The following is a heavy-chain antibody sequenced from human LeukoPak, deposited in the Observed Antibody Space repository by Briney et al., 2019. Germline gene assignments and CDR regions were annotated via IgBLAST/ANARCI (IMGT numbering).Heavy chain of an antibody. J-gene: IGHJ4*02. V-gene: IGHV3-30*02. Sequence: PGGFLRLSCAASGFTFTTYGMHWVRQAPGKGLEWVTFIRYDGANKYYADSVKGRITISSDHSTNTLYLQMDSLRAEDTAVYYCAKDLESGGWAPTHFDYWGQGTLVTVSS. D-gene: IGHD6-25*01. CDR2: IRYDGANK. CDR3: AKDLESGGWAPTHFDY. CDR1: GFTFTTYG.